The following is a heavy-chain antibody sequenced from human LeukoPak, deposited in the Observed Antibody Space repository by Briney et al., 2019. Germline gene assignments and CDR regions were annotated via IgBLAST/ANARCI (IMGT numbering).Heavy chain of an antibody. CDR1: GFTASSNY. J-gene: IGHJ3*02. CDR3: ARASLYDSSGSFTDAFDI. CDR2: IYTGGST. Sequence: GGSLRLSCAASGFTASSNYMSWVRQAPGRGLEWVSVIYTGGSTYYTDSVKGRFTISRHNSKNTLYLQLNNLGVEDTAVYYCARASLYDSSGSFTDAFDIWGQGTMVTVSS. D-gene: IGHD3-22*01. V-gene: IGHV3-53*04.